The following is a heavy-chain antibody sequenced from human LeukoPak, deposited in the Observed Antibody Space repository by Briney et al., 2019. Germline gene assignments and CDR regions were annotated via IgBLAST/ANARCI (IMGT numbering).Heavy chain of an antibody. CDR2: IYTGGST. V-gene: IGHV4-61*02. J-gene: IGHJ6*03. CDR1: GGSVSSGRYH. Sequence: PSETLSLTCTVSGGSVSSGRYHWSWIRQPAGKGLEWIGRIYTGGSTDYIPSLKSRATISVDTSKNQFSLKLSSVTAADTAVYYCAREGGYSYGYGVDDYYYYYMDVWGKGTTVTVSS. D-gene: IGHD5-18*01. CDR3: AREGGYSYGYGVDDYYYYYMDV.